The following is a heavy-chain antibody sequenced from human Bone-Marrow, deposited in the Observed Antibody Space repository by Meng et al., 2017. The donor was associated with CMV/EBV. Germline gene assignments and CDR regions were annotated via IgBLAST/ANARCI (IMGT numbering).Heavy chain of an antibody. CDR1: GGSLGGHY. D-gene: IGHD6-13*01. CDR2: INHSGST. Sequence: LSLTCAVYGGSLGGHYWSWLRQPPGRGLEWIGEINHSGSTNYNTSLKSRVTISRDMSKNQFSLRLRSVTAADTAIYYCARGRSSWSIWGQGTMVTVSS. J-gene: IGHJ3*02. CDR3: ARGRSSWSI. V-gene: IGHV4-34*01.